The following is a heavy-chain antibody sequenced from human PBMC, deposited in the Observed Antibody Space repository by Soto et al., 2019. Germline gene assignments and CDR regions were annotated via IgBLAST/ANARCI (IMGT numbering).Heavy chain of an antibody. V-gene: IGHV3-7*01. CDR1: GFSLSSYW. D-gene: IGHD4-17*01. J-gene: IGHJ6*02. CDR2: IKQDGSEK. Sequence: GGSLRLSCAASGFSLSSYWMSWVRQAPGKGLEWVANIKQDGSEKYYVDSVKGRFTISRDNAKNSLYLQMNSLRAEDTAVYYCAREKDYGAVYYYGMDVWGQGTTVTSP. CDR3: AREKDYGAVYYYGMDV.